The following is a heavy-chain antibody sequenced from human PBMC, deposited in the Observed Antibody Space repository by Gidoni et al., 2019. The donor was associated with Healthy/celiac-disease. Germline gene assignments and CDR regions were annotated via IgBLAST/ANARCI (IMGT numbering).Heavy chain of an antibody. J-gene: IGHJ4*02. CDR2: RWYDGSNK. D-gene: IGHD3-3*01. V-gene: IGHV3-33*01. CDR1: GFTFSRYG. CDR3: ASGGFFWSGYYISGGFDY. Sequence: HVQLVESGGGVVQPGRSLSLSCAASGFTFSRYGWHWVRQAPGKGLEWVAVRWYDGSNKYYADSVKGRFTISRDNSKNTLYLQMNSLRAEDTAVYYCASGGFFWSGYYISGGFDYWGQGNLVTVSS.